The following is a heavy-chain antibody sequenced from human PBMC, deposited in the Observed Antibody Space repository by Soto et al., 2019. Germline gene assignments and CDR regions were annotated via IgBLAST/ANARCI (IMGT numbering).Heavy chain of an antibody. J-gene: IGHJ6*02. CDR1: GVTFISYG. CDR3: ARAPSDYEPYYHYYATDV. V-gene: IGHV3-33*01. CDR2: IWYDGTIK. Sequence: QVQLVESGGGVVQPGTSLRLSCAASGVTFISYGMHWVRQAPGKGLEWVAVIWYDGTIKYYADSVKGRFTISRDNSKKPLYLQMNSLRVEDTAVYYCARAPSDYEPYYHYYATDVWGQGTTVTVSS. D-gene: IGHD3-10*01.